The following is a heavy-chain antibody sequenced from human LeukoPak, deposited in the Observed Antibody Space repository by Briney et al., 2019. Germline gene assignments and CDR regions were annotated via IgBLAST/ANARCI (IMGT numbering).Heavy chain of an antibody. V-gene: IGHV4-59*01. J-gene: IGHJ4*02. D-gene: IGHD3-22*01. CDR3: ARSTMIVADFDY. CDR2: IYYSGST. Sequence: SETLSLTCTVSGGSISSYYWSWIRQPPGKGLEWIGYIYYSGSTNYNPSLKSRVTISVDTSKNQFSLKLSSVTAADTAVYYCARSTMIVADFDYWGQGTLVTVSS. CDR1: GGSISSYY.